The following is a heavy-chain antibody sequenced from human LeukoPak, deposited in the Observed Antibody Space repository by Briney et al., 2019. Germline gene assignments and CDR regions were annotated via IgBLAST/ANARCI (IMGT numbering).Heavy chain of an antibody. J-gene: IGHJ3*02. CDR1: GYTFTDYF. V-gene: IGHV1-2*02. D-gene: IGHD3-3*01. CDR3: ARGPRITIFGVVMANDAFDI. CDR2: INPKSGGT. Sequence: ASVKVSCKASGYTFTDYFMNWVRQAPGQGLEWMGWINPKSGGTVYAQKFQGRVTMTRDTSSSTAYMELSRLRFDDTVVYYSARGPRITIFGVVMANDAFDIWGQGTMVTVSS.